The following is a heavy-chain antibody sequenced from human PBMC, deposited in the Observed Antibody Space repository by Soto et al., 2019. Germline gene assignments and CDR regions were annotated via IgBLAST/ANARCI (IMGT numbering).Heavy chain of an antibody. J-gene: IGHJ4*02. D-gene: IGHD3-10*01. Sequence: QVLLVESGGGVVQPGTSLRLSCAASGFTIGSYGMHWVRQAPGKGLEWVAGLWYDGDDKYYGDSGKGRLTISRDNSRNTLYLKVNSLRAEDTAVYYCVRGPYYGLYYFDSWGQGTLVTVSS. V-gene: IGHV3-33*01. CDR3: VRGPYYGLYYFDS. CDR1: GFTIGSYG. CDR2: LWYDGDDK.